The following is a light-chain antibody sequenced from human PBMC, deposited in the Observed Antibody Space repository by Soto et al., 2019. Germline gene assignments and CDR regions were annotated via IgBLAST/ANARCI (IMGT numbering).Light chain of an antibody. J-gene: IGKJ1*01. CDR3: QQYYSTLWT. CDR2: WAS. V-gene: IGKV4-1*01. Sequence: DIVMTQSPDSLAVSLGERATLNCKSSQTVLNSSRNPTYLAWDQQKPGQPPRLLISWASTRESGVPDRFSGSGSGTDFTLTISSLQAEDVAVYYCQQYYSTLWTFGQGTKVEIK. CDR1: QTVLNSSRNPTY.